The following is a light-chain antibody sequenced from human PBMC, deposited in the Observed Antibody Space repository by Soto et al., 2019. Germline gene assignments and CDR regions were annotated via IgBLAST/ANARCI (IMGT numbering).Light chain of an antibody. CDR3: SAFTSRNTYV. J-gene: IGLJ1*01. CDR1: SRDVGGYSH. CDR2: DVS. V-gene: IGLV2-14*03. Sequence: QSVLTQPASVSGSPGQSISISCTGTSRDVGGYSHVSWYQQHPGKAPKVMIYDVSNRPSGVSSRFSGSKSGNTAFLTISGLQAEDEADFYCSAFTSRNTYVFGTGTKLTVL.